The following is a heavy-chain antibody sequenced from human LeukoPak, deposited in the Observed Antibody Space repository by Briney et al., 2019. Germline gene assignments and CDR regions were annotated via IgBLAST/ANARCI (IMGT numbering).Heavy chain of an antibody. D-gene: IGHD5-18*01. V-gene: IGHV3-11*01. Sequence: KPGGSLRLSRAASGFTFSVYYMSWIRQAPRKGLEWVSYISSSGSTIYYADSVKGRFTISRDNAKNSLYLQMNSLRAEDTAVYYCATSYSYGQPEFDYWGQGTLVTVSS. CDR1: GFTFSVYY. J-gene: IGHJ4*02. CDR2: ISSSGSTI. CDR3: ATSYSYGQPEFDY.